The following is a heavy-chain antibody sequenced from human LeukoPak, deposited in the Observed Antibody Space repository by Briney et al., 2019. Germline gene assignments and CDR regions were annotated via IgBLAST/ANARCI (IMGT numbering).Heavy chain of an antibody. J-gene: IGHJ6*02. CDR2: VSGSGGST. V-gene: IGHV3-23*01. D-gene: IGHD3-3*01. Sequence: GGSLRLSCAASGFTFSSYAMSWVRQAPGKGLEWGSAVSGSGGSTYYADSVKGRFTISRDNSKNTLYLQMNSLRAEDTAVYYCAKVLSASYDFWSGYYKVGDYYYYYGMAVWGQGPTVTVSS. CDR1: GFTFSSYA. CDR3: AKVLSASYDFWSGYYKVGDYYYYYGMAV.